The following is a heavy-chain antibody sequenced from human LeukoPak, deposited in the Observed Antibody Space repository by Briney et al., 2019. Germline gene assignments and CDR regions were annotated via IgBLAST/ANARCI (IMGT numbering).Heavy chain of an antibody. Sequence: SETLSLTCTVSGGSITRNYWNWIRQPPGKGLEWIGNIYYSETTNYNPSLKSRVSISVDTSKNLLSLKLSSVTAADTAVYYCARGSTSILWGQGTLVTVSS. CDR2: IYYSETT. D-gene: IGHD2/OR15-2a*01. CDR1: GGSITRNY. CDR3: ARGSTSIL. J-gene: IGHJ4*02. V-gene: IGHV4-59*13.